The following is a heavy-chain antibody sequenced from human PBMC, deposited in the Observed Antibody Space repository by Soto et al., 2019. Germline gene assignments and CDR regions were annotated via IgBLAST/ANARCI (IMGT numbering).Heavy chain of an antibody. V-gene: IGHV4-34*01. J-gene: IGHJ3*02. CDR1: GGSFSGYY. CDR2: INHSGST. D-gene: IGHD5-12*01. CDR3: ARERDEGDEMRPDDFSGYGGGGAFDI. Sequence: SETLSLTCAVYGGSFSGYYWSWIRQPPGKGLEWIGEINHSGSTNYNPSLKSRVTISVDTSKNQFSLKLSSVTAADTAVYYCARERDEGDEMRPDDFSGYGGGGAFDIWGQGTMVTVSS.